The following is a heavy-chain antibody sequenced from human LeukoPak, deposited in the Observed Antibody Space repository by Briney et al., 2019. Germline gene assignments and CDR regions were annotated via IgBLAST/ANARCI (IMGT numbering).Heavy chain of an antibody. D-gene: IGHD3-22*01. V-gene: IGHV3-15*01. CDR1: GFTFSNAW. CDR2: IKSKTDAGTT. Sequence: GGSLRLSCAASGFTFSNAWMSWVRQAPGKGLEWVGRIKSKTDAGTTDYAAPVKGRFTISRDDSKSIAYLQMNSLKTEDTAVYYCTRDRAYYDSSGYYYKGDYFDYWGQGTLVTVSS. J-gene: IGHJ4*02. CDR3: TRDRAYYDSSGYYYKGDYFDY.